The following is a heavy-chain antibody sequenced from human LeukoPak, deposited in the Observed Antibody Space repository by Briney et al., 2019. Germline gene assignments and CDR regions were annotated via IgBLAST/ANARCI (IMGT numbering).Heavy chain of an antibody. V-gene: IGHV3-53*01. D-gene: IGHD4-17*01. CDR1: GFTVSSNY. CDR2: IYSGGST. Sequence: PGGSLRLSCAASGFTVSSNYMSWVRQAPGKGLEWVSVIYSGGSTYYADSVKGRFTISRDNSKNTLYLQMNSLRAEDTAVYYCARWNGATVTGFDYWGQGTLVTVSS. J-gene: IGHJ4*02. CDR3: ARWNGATVTGFDY.